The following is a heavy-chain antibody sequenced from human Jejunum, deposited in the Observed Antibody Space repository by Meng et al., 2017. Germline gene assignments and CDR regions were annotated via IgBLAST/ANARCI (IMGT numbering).Heavy chain of an antibody. CDR1: GGSVSTTDW. CDR3: ARDPRTNWASRFFDN. V-gene: IGHV4-4*02. CDR2: ISRSGRA. J-gene: IGHJ4*02. Sequence: QVHLPESVPGPVRRSGPLSLTCAVSGGSVSTTDWWSWVRQPSGKGLEWIGEISRSGRANYNPSLKGRVTISLDRSMNLFSLKLDSVTAADAAVYYCARDPRTNWASRFFDNWGQGTLVTVSS. D-gene: IGHD1/OR15-1a*01.